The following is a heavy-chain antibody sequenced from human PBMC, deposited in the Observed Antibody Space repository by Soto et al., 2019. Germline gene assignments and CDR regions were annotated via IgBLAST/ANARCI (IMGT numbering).Heavy chain of an antibody. D-gene: IGHD2-15*01. CDR3: ARANYGGNYIDS. CDR1: GASISRGGSY. J-gene: IGHJ4*02. Sequence: PSETLSLTCTVSGASISRGGSYWSWIRQHPGKGLEWIGYIYNSGSTYYNPSLKSRLAISPDTSNNQFSLKLSSVTAADTAVYHCARANYGGNYIDSWGQGXLVTVYS. CDR2: IYNSGST. V-gene: IGHV4-31*03.